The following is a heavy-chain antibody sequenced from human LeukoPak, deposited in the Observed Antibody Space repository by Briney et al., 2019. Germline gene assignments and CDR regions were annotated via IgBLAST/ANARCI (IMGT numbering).Heavy chain of an antibody. CDR2: ISPNSRGT. CDR1: GYTFADYY. Sequence: GASVKVSCKASGYTFADYYMHWVPQAPGHGLEWMGWISPNSRGTDYAQNFQGRVTMTRDTSVSTAYMELSSLRSDDTAVYYCARSNTATRRGDNWFDPWGQGTLVTVSS. CDR3: ARSNTATRRGDNWFDP. J-gene: IGHJ5*02. D-gene: IGHD6-6*01. V-gene: IGHV1-2*02.